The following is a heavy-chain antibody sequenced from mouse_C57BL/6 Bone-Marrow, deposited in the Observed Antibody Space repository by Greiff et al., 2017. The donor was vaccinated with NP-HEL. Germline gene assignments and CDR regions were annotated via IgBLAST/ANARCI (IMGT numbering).Heavy chain of an antibody. Sequence: QVQLQQPGAEPVKPGASVKMSCKASGYTFTSYWITWVKPRPGQGLEWIGDIYPGSGTTNSNEKFKSKATLTVDTSSSTAYMQLSSLTSEDSAVYYCARSWFAYWGQGTLVTVSA. CDR1: GYTFTSYW. CDR3: ARSWFAY. J-gene: IGHJ3*01. CDR2: IYPGSGTT. V-gene: IGHV1-55*01.